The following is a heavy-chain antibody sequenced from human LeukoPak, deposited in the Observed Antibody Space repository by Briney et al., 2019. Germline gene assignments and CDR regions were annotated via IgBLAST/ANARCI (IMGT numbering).Heavy chain of an antibody. CDR3: ARTDY. V-gene: IGHV3-48*03. CDR2: ISSSATTT. Sequence: GGSLRLSCAASGFTFSNYAMNWVRQAPGKGLEWVSYISSSATTTNYADSVKGRFTISRDNAKNSLYLQMNSLRAEDMAVYYCARTDYWGQGTLVTVSS. CDR1: GFTFSNYA. J-gene: IGHJ4*02.